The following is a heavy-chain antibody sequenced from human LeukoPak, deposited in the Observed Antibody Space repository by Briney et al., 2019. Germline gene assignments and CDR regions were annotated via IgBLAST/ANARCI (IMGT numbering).Heavy chain of an antibody. CDR3: ARDDCSSISCYHNWFDP. D-gene: IGHD2-2*01. CDR1: GFTFSSYW. J-gene: IGHJ5*02. Sequence: GGSLTLSCTASGFTFSSYWMSWVRQAPGKGLEWVANIKQDGSEKYYVDSVKGRFTISRDNAKNSLYLQMNSLRAEDTAVYYCARDDCSSISCYHNWFDPWGQGTVSPSPQ. CDR2: IKQDGSEK. V-gene: IGHV3-7*01.